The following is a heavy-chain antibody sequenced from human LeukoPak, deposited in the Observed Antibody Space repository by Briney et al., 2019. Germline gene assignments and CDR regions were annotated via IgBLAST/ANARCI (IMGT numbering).Heavy chain of an antibody. CDR3: ARVSPFVSVLRYSPEWFDP. D-gene: IGHD3-9*01. Sequence: SETPSLTCAVYGGSFSGYYWSWIRQPPGKGLEWIGEINHSGSTNYNPSLKSRVTISVDTSKNQFSLKLSSVTAADTAVYYCARVSPFVSVLRYSPEWFDPWGQGTLVTVSS. CDR1: GGSFSGYY. J-gene: IGHJ5*02. CDR2: INHSGST. V-gene: IGHV4-34*01.